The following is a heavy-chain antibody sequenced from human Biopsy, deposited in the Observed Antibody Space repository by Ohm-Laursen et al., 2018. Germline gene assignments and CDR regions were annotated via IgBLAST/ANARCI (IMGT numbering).Heavy chain of an antibody. CDR2: IWYDGSKK. V-gene: IGHV3-33*08. J-gene: IGHJ5*02. D-gene: IGHD6-19*01. CDR1: GFTFSTYS. CDR3: ASDRDSSGSFRWNH. Sequence: SLRLSCAASGFTFSTYSMNWVRQAPGKGLEWVAVIWYDGSKKYYADSVKGRFTITRDNSKNTLYLQMNSLRAEDTAVYYCASDRDSSGSFRWNHWGQGTLVTVSS.